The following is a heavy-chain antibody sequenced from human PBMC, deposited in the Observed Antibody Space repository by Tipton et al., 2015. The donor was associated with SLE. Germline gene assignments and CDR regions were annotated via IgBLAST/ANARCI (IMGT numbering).Heavy chain of an antibody. CDR1: GGSFSGYY. V-gene: IGHV4-4*09. J-gene: IGHJ3*02. Sequence: TLSLTCAVYGGSFSGYYWSWIRQPPGKGLEWIGYIYTSGSTNYNPSLKSRVTISVDTSKNQFSLKLSSVTAADTAVYYCARNSKGGAFDIWGQGTMVTVSS. D-gene: IGHD3-16*01. CDR2: IYTSGST. CDR3: ARNSKGGAFDI.